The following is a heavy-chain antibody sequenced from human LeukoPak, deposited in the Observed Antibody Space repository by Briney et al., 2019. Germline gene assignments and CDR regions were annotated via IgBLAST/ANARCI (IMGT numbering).Heavy chain of an antibody. J-gene: IGHJ4*02. CDR3: RRSYPYDY. Sequence: PGGSLRLPCAASGFTFSNAWMTWVRQAPGKGLEWVGRIKSKTDGGTIDYAAPVKGRFTISRDDSKNTLYLQMNSLDTEDTAIYFCRRSYPYDYWGQGTLVTVSS. D-gene: IGHD3-16*02. V-gene: IGHV3-15*01. CDR1: GFTFSNAW. CDR2: IKSKTDGGTI.